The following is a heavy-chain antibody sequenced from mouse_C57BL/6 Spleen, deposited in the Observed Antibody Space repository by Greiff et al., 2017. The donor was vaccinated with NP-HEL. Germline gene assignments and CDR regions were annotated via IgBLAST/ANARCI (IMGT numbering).Heavy chain of an antibody. Sequence: EVQVVESGGGLVKPGGSLKLSCAASGFTFSSYAMSWVRQTPEKRLEWVATISDGGSYTYYPDNVKGRFTISRDNAKNNLYLQMSHLKSEDTAMYYCARTIYDGYYFDYWGQGTTLTVSS. CDR3: ARTIYDGYYFDY. J-gene: IGHJ2*01. CDR1: GFTFSSYA. D-gene: IGHD2-3*01. CDR2: ISDGGSYT. V-gene: IGHV5-4*01.